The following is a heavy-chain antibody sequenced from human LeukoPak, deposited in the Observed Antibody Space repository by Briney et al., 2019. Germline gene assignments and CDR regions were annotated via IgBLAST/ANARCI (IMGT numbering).Heavy chain of an antibody. J-gene: IGHJ4*02. D-gene: IGHD2-2*01. Sequence: GGSLRLSCAASGFTFSGYAMSWVRQAPGKGLEWVSAISGSGGSTYYADSVKGRFTISRDNSKNTLYLQMNSLRAEDTAVYYCARVSTSSPWDYFDYWGQGTLVTVSS. V-gene: IGHV3-23*01. CDR1: GFTFSGYA. CDR2: ISGSGGST. CDR3: ARVSTSSPWDYFDY.